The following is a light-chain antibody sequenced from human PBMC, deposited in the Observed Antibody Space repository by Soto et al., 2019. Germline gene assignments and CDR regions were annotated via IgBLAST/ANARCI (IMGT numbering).Light chain of an antibody. CDR3: NSYTISGTYV. V-gene: IGLV2-18*02. CDR1: SSDIGSYNG. Sequence: QSVLTQPPSVSGSHGQSVTISCTGTSSDIGSYNGVSWYQQPPGTAPKLIIYEGSTRPSGVPDRFSGSKSGNTASLTISGLQAEDEADYYCNSYTISGTYVFGTGTKVTVL. CDR2: EGS. J-gene: IGLJ1*01.